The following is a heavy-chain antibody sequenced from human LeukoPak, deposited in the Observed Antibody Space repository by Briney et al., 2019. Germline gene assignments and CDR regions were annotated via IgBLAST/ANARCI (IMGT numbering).Heavy chain of an antibody. D-gene: IGHD2/OR15-2a*01. J-gene: IGHJ6*03. CDR1: GYTFTGYY. Sequence: GASVKVSCKASGYTFTGYYMHWVRQAPGQGLEWMGWINPNSGGTNYAQKFQGRVTMTRDTSISTAYMELSRLRSDDTAVYYCARGGDYFNYYYYYYMDVWGKGTTVTVSS. CDR3: ARGGDYFNYYYYYYMDV. CDR2: INPNSGGT. V-gene: IGHV1-2*02.